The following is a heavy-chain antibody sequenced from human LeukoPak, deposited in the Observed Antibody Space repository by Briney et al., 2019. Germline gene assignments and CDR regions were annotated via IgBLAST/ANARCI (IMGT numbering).Heavy chain of an antibody. J-gene: IGHJ4*02. CDR2: ISYDGSNK. Sequence: GGSLRLSCAASGFTFSSYAMHWVRQAPGKGLEWVAVISYDGSNKYYADSVKGRLTISRDNSKNTLYLQMNSLRAEDTAVYYCARDKPAAAGTFDYWGQGTLVTVSS. D-gene: IGHD6-13*01. CDR3: ARDKPAAAGTFDY. CDR1: GFTFSSYA. V-gene: IGHV3-30-3*01.